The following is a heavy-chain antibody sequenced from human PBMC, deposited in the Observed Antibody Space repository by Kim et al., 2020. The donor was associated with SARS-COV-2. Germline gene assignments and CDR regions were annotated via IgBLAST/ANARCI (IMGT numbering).Heavy chain of an antibody. Sequence: SETLSLTCTVSGGSISSSSYYWGWIRQPSGKGLEWIGSIYYSGSTYYNPSLKSRVTISVDTSKNQFSLKLSSVTAADTAVYYCARGFSGIAVAGQVGWGSPHTGMDVWGQGTTVTVSS. D-gene: IGHD6-19*01. J-gene: IGHJ6*02. CDR3: ARGFSGIAVAGQVGWGSPHTGMDV. V-gene: IGHV4-39*01. CDR1: GGSISSSSYY. CDR2: IYYSGST.